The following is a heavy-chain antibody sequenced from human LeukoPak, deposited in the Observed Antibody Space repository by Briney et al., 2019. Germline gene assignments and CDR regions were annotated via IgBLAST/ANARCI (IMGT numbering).Heavy chain of an antibody. V-gene: IGHV4-34*01. J-gene: IGHJ5*02. Sequence: SETLSLTCAVYGGSFSGYYWSWIRQPPGNGLEWIGEINHSGSTNYNPSLKSRVTISVDTSKNQFSLKLSSVTAADTAVYYCARGQSVSSWYDPWGQGTLVTVSS. CDR3: ARGQSVSSWYDP. CDR1: GGSFSGYY. D-gene: IGHD3-3*02. CDR2: INHSGST.